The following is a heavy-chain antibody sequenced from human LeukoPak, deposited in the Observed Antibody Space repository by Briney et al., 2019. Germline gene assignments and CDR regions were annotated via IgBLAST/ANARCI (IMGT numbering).Heavy chain of an antibody. Sequence: GASVKVSCTASGYTFTGYYMHWVRQAPGQGLEWMGWINPNSGGTNYAQKFQGRVTMTRDTSISTAYMELSRLRSDDTAVYYCARAYSYGSRPDYWGQGTLVTVSS. CDR2: INPNSGGT. J-gene: IGHJ4*02. D-gene: IGHD5-18*01. CDR1: GYTFTGYY. CDR3: ARAYSYGSRPDY. V-gene: IGHV1-2*02.